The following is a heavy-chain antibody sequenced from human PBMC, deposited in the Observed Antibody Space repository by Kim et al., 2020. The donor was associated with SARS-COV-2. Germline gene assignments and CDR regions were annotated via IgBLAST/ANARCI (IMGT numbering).Heavy chain of an antibody. J-gene: IGHJ4*02. Sequence: TFDSTSVKGRFTISRDNSKNTLYLQMASLRPEDTAVYYCVRLSSGWYCDYWGQGTLVTVSS. D-gene: IGHD6-19*01. CDR3: VRLSSGWYCDY. CDR2: T. V-gene: IGHV3-64D*06.